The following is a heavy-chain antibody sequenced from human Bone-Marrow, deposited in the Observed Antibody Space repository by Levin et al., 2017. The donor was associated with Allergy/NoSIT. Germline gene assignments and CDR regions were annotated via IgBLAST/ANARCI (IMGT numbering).Heavy chain of an antibody. CDR1: GFTFSSYG. CDR3: AKAVAGTGTPHL. D-gene: IGHD6-19*01. V-gene: IGHV3-33*06. CDR2: IWYDGSDK. Sequence: GESLKISCAASGFTFSSYGMHWVRQAPGKGLEWVAVIWYDGSDKYYVDSVKGRFTISGDNSKKTLYLQMNSLRAEDTAVYYCAKAVAGTGTPHLWGQGTLVTVSS. J-gene: IGHJ4*02.